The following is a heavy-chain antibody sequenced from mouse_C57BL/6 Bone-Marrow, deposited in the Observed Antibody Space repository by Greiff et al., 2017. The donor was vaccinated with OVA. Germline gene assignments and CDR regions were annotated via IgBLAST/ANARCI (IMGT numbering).Heavy chain of an antibody. J-gene: IGHJ2*01. CDR2: IDPSDSYT. CDR3: AREDYGSSFDY. Sequence: QVQLQQPGAELVRPGTSVTLSCKASGYTFTSYWMPWVKQRPGQGLEWIGVIDPSDSYTNYHQKFKGKATLTVDTSSSTAYMQLSSLTSEDSAVYYCAREDYGSSFDYWGQGTTLTVSS. V-gene: IGHV1-59*01. CDR1: GYTFTSYW. D-gene: IGHD1-1*01.